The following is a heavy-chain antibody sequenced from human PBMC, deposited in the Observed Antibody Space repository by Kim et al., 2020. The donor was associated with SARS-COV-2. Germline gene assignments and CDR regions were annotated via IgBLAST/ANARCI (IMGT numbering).Heavy chain of an antibody. Sequence: GGSLRLSCAASGFTFSSYGMHWVRQAPGKGLEWVAVISYDGSNKNYADSVKGRFTISRDNSKNTLYLQMNSLRAEDTAVYYCARDQSPLLWFGELSAMD. J-gene: IGHJ6*01. CDR3: ARDQSPLLWFGELSAMD. CDR1: GFTFSSYG. CDR2: ISYDGSNK. D-gene: IGHD3-10*01. V-gene: IGHV3-33*05.